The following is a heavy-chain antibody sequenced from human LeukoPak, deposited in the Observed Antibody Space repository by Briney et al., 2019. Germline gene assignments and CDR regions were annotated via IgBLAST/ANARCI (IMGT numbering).Heavy chain of an antibody. D-gene: IGHD5/OR15-5a*01. Sequence: AGSLRLSCAASGFTFTNYWMTWVRQAPGKGLEFVANINQDESVKNYVDSVKGRFTISRDNAENSLHLQMNSLRVEDTAVYYCARDPGSSAFDYWGQGTLVTVSS. CDR3: ARDPGSSAFDY. V-gene: IGHV3-7*01. CDR2: INQDESVK. CDR1: GFTFTNYW. J-gene: IGHJ4*02.